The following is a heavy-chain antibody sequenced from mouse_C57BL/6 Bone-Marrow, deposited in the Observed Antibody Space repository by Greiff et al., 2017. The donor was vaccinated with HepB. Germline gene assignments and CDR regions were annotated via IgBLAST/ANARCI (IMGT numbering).Heavy chain of an antibody. CDR1: GFSFTSYG. CDR2: IWGGGST. Sequence: VQLVESGPGLVAPSQRLSITCTVSGFSFTSYGVDWVRQPPGKGLEWLGVIWGGGSTNYNSALMSRLSISKDNSKSQVFLKMNSLQTDDTAMYYCAKHAYYSNYGGWYFDVWGTGTTVTVSS. CDR3: AKHAYYSNYGGWYFDV. V-gene: IGHV2-9*01. D-gene: IGHD2-5*01. J-gene: IGHJ1*03.